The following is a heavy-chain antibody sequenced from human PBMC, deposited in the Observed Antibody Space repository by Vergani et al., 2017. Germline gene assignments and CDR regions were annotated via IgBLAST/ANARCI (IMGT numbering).Heavy chain of an antibody. V-gene: IGHV4-4*01. CDR3: AGHSTVEWLVKLGWIDP. D-gene: IGHD6-19*01. CDR1: GGSISNNNW. CDR2: VYHSGST. Sequence: QVQLHESGPGLVKPPGTLSLTCPVFGGSISNNNWWSWVRRPPGKGLEWIGEVYHSGSTNYNPSLKSRVTLSVETSKNQFSLKLSSVTAADTAVYFCAGHSTVEWLVKLGWIDPWGQGILVTVSS. J-gene: IGHJ5*02.